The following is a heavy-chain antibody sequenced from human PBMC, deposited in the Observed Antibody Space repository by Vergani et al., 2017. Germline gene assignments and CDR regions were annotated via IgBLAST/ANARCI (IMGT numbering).Heavy chain of an antibody. CDR1: GFTFSSYS. D-gene: IGHD3-9*01. CDR2: IRYDGSNK. CDR3: ACATYYDILTGHYPDY. J-gene: IGHJ4*02. Sequence: VQLVESGGGLVKPGGSLRLSCAASGFTFSSYSMNWVRQAPGKGLEWVAFIRYDGSNKYYADSVKGRLTISRDNSKNTLYLQMNSLRAEDTAVYYCACATYYDILTGHYPDYWGQGTLVTVSS. V-gene: IGHV3-30*02.